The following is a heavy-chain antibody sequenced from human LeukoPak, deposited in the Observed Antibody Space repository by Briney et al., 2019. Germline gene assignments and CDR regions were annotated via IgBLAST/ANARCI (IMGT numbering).Heavy chain of an antibody. V-gene: IGHV1-69*06. J-gene: IGHJ3*02. D-gene: IGHD3-22*01. CDR1: GGTFSSYD. CDR3: ASRDYYDSSGYYDAFDI. Sequence: ASVKVSCKASGGTFSSYDISWVRQAPGQGLEWMGGIMPMFGKANYAQKFQGRVTTTADKATSTAYMELSSLRSEDTAVYYCASRDYYDSSGYYDAFDIWGQGTMVTVSS. CDR2: IMPMFGKA.